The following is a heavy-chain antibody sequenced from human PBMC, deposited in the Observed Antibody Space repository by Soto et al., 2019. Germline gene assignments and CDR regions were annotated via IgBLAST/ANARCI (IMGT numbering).Heavy chain of an antibody. Sequence: PSQTLSLTCAISGDSVPSNSAAWNWIRQSPSRGLEWLGRTYYRSKWYNDYAVSVKSRITINPDTSKNQFSLQLNSVTPEDTAVYYCARWSLDGYNSPTGFDPRGQGTLVTVSS. CDR3: ARWSLDGYNSPTGFDP. CDR2: TYYRSKWYN. CDR1: GDSVPSNSAA. J-gene: IGHJ5*02. D-gene: IGHD1-1*01. V-gene: IGHV6-1*01.